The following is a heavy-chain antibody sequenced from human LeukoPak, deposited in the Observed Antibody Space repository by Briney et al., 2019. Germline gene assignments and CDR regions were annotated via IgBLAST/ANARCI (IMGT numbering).Heavy chain of an antibody. Sequence: ASVKVSCKASGYTFTGYYMHWVRQAPGQGLEWMGWINPNSGGTNYAQKFQGRVTMTRDTSISTAYMELSRLRSDDTAVYYCARDFKGYCSGGSCYKDGYYFDYWGQGTLVTVSS. D-gene: IGHD2-15*01. CDR3: ARDFKGYCSGGSCYKDGYYFDY. V-gene: IGHV1-2*02. CDR2: INPNSGGT. J-gene: IGHJ4*02. CDR1: GYTFTGYY.